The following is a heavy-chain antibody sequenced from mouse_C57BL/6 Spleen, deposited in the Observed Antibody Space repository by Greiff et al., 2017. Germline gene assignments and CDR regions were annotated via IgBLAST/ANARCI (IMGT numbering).Heavy chain of an antibody. J-gene: IGHJ3*01. V-gene: IGHV1-69*01. CDR2: IDPSDSYT. Sequence: QVQLQQPGTELVKPGASVKLSCKASGYTFTSYWMHWVKQRPGQGLEWIGEIDPSDSYTNYNQKFKGKSTLTVDKSSSTAYMQLSSLTSEDSAVYYCARGDSSWFAYWGQGTLVTVSA. D-gene: IGHD2-12*01. CDR3: ARGDSSWFAY. CDR1: GYTFTSYW.